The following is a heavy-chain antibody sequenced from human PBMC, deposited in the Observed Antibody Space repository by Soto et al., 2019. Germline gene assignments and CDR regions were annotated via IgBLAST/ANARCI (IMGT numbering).Heavy chain of an antibody. CDR2: ISAYNGNT. J-gene: IGHJ6*02. Sequence: ASVKVSCKASGYTFTSYGISWVRQAPGQGLEWMGWISAYNGNTNYAQKLQGRVTMTTDTSTSTAYMELRSLRSDDTAVYYCARGYIVVVPAAILLPQYYYYYYGMDVWGQGTTVTVSS. CDR3: ARGYIVVVPAAILLPQYYYYYYGMDV. D-gene: IGHD2-2*01. CDR1: GYTFTSYG. V-gene: IGHV1-18*01.